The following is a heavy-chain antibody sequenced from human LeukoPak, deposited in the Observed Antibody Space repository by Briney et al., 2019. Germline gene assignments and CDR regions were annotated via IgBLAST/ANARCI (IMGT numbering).Heavy chain of an antibody. CDR2: IKSDGKT. CDR1: GFTFSRYW. V-gene: IGHV3-74*01. D-gene: IGHD3-22*01. CDR3: ARAPSEVGGYYPEYFRH. J-gene: IGHJ1*01. Sequence: GGSLRLSCEASGFTFSRYWMHWVRQAPGRGLVWVSRIKSDGKTNYADSVKGRFTISRDSAKNTVSLQMDSLRAEDTGVYYCARAPSEVGGYYPEYFRHWGQGTLVTVSS.